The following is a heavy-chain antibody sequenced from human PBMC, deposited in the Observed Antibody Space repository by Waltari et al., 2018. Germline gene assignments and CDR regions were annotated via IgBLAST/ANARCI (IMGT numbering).Heavy chain of an antibody. CDR2: MKSDGSAT. CDR3: ASDVHSGRYGWFDP. V-gene: IGHV3-74*01. CDR1: GFTFSTFW. D-gene: IGHD1-26*01. Sequence: EVQLVESGGGLVHPGGSLRLSCEASGFTFSTFWVHWVRQVPGTGLVWGSRMKSDGSATSEADSVHGRFTISRDNAKNTVYLQMNRLRVEDTAVYHCASDVHSGRYGWFDPWGQGILVTVSS. J-gene: IGHJ5*02.